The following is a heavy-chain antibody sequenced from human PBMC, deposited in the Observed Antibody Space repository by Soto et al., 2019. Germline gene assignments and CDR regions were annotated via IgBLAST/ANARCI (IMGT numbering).Heavy chain of an antibody. Sequence: LRLSCAASGFTFSSYDMHWVRQATGKGLEWVSAIGTAGDTYYPGSVKGRFTISRENAKNSLYLQMNSLRAGDTAVYYCARAHRVVPAAITYYYGMDVWGQGTTVTVSS. V-gene: IGHV3-13*01. CDR2: IGTAGDT. D-gene: IGHD2-2*02. J-gene: IGHJ6*02. CDR1: GFTFSSYD. CDR3: ARAHRVVPAAITYYYGMDV.